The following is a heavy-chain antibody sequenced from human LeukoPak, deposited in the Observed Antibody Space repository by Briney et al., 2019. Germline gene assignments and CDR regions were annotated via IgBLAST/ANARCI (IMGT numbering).Heavy chain of an antibody. J-gene: IGHJ4*02. V-gene: IGHV3-23*01. Sequence: PGGSLRLSCAASRFTFSSYAMTWVRQAPGKGLEWVSTISDSGGRTYYADSVKGRFTISRDNSKTMLHLQMNSLRAEDTAVYYCAKDSIAVAGKYYFDYWGQGTLVTVSS. CDR3: AKDSIAVAGKYYFDY. CDR2: ISDSGGRT. CDR1: RFTFSSYA. D-gene: IGHD6-19*01.